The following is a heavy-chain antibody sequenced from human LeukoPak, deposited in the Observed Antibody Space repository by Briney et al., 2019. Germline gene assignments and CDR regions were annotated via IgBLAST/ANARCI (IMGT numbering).Heavy chain of an antibody. CDR3: ARLGHCSGGGSCHHDY. V-gene: IGHV4-39*01. CDR2: IHYSGKT. Sequence: SETLSLTCTVSGGSISSNSFFWGWIRQPPGQGLEWIAAIHYSGKTHYNPSLNSRVTISADTSRNQFSLKLNSVTAADTAVYYCARLGHCSGGGSCHHDYWGQGTLVTVSS. D-gene: IGHD2-15*01. J-gene: IGHJ4*02. CDR1: GGSISSNSFF.